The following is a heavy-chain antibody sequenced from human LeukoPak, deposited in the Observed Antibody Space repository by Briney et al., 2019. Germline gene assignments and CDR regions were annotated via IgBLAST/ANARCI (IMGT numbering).Heavy chain of an antibody. CDR2: IKGSGDYT. Sequence: PGGSLRLSCAASGFTFSSYAMSWVRQAPGKGLEWVSAIKGSGDYTYYADSVKGRFTISRDNSKNTLYLQMNSLRAEDTAVYYCARDPRIAAGDTMWGQGTLVTVSS. CDR3: ARDPRIAAGDTM. CDR1: GFTFSSYA. J-gene: IGHJ4*02. D-gene: IGHD6-13*01. V-gene: IGHV3-23*01.